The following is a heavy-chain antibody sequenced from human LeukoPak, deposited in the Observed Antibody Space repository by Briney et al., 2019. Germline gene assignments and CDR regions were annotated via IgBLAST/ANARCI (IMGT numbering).Heavy chain of an antibody. CDR2: IYYTGST. V-gene: IGHV4-59*01. J-gene: IGHJ6*03. Sequence: SETLSLTCTVSGGSISSYYWSWIRQPAGKGLKWIGYIYYTGSTNYNPSPKSRVTISVDTSKNQFSLKLSSVTAADTAVYYCARVEEGYGSGRRENYFYYYMDVWGKGTTVTISS. CDR3: ARVEEGYGSGRRENYFYYYMDV. D-gene: IGHD3-10*01. CDR1: GGSISSYY.